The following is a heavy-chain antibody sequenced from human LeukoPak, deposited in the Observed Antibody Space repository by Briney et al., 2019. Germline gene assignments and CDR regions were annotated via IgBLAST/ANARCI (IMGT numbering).Heavy chain of an antibody. J-gene: IGHJ3*02. CDR2: INGDGSST. V-gene: IGHV3-74*01. CDR3: VRALGAFDI. Sequence: PGGSLRLSCAASGFTFNSHWMHWVRQAPGKGLLWVSGINGDGSSTSNEDSVKGRFTISRDNAKNMLYLQMNSLRAEDTAVYYCVRALGAFDIWGQGTMVTVSS. CDR1: GFTFNSHW.